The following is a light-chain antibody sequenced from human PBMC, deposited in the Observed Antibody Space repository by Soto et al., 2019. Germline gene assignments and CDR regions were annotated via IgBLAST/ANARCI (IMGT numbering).Light chain of an antibody. J-gene: IGKJ2*01. Sequence: EIVLTQSPGTLSLSPGEGATLSCRASQTISSGSLAWYQQKPGQPPRLLIYGGSSRAAGIPDRFSGSGSGTDFSLTIRRLEPEDFAVYYCQHYDNWPFTFGQGTKLEI. CDR2: GGS. V-gene: IGKV3-20*01. CDR1: QTISSGS. CDR3: QHYDNWPFT.